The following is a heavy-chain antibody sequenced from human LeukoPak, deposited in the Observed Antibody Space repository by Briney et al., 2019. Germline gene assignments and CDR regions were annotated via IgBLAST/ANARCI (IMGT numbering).Heavy chain of an antibody. Sequence: SETLSLTCSVSDGSIRTYYWSWIRQSPGQGLEWIGNIYYRGDINYNPSLKSRVIISIDTSKNQFSLKVTSLTAADTAVYYCARAKRSGSGYSSGSYYWGQGTLVTVSS. CDR1: DGSIRTYY. CDR2: IYYRGDI. D-gene: IGHD6-19*01. J-gene: IGHJ4*02. V-gene: IGHV4-59*01. CDR3: ARAKRSGSGYSSGSYY.